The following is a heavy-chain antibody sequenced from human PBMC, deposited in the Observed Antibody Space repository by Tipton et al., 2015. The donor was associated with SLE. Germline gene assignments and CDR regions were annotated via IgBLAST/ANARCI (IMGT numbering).Heavy chain of an antibody. CDR2: IYTGGST. CDR3: AREGTSSGWGPFDY. J-gene: IGHJ4*02. CDR1: GDSMNDYY. Sequence: TLSLTCTVSGDSMNDYYWNWIRQAPGKGLEWVGYIYTGGSTHYNPSLRSRVTISVDTSNNQFSLKLRSVSAADTAVYYCAREGTSSGWGPFDYWGQGVLVTVSS. V-gene: IGHV4-4*08. D-gene: IGHD6-19*01.